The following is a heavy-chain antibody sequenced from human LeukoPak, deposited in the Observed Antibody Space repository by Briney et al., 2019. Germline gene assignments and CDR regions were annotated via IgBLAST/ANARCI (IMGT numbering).Heavy chain of an antibody. CDR3: ARDQLGFDD. D-gene: IGHD3-16*01. V-gene: IGHV3-30*04. J-gene: IGHJ4*01. CDR1: GFTFSSYA. CDR2: ISYDASNK. Sequence: TGGSLRLSCAASGFTFSSYAMHWVRQAPGKGLEWVAVISYDASNKYYADSVKGRFTISRDNYKNTLYLQMNSLRPEDTAVYYCARDQLGFDDWGHGALVTVSS.